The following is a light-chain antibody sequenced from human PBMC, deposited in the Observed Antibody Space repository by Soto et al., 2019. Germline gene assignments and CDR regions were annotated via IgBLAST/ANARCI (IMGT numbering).Light chain of an antibody. CDR1: QSVSSN. V-gene: IGKV3-15*01. CDR3: QQYNNWPPT. CDR2: GAS. Sequence: ELVMTQSPATLSVSPGARATLSCRASQSVSSNLAWYQQKPGQAPRLLIYGASTRATGIPARFSGSGSGTEFTLTISSLQSEDVAVYYCQQYNNWPPTFGQGTKVDIK. J-gene: IGKJ1*01.